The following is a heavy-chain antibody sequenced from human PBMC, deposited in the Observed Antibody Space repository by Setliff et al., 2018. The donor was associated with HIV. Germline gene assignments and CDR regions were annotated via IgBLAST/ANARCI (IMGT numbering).Heavy chain of an antibody. J-gene: IGHJ4*02. CDR1: GFTFSSYW. D-gene: IGHD1-26*01. Sequence: GGSLRLSCAASGFTFSSYWMTWVRQAPGKGLEWVANINQDGSEQNFVDSVTGRFTISRDNAKNSLYLRMNSLRAEDTALYYCARQDVGASAPLRYWGQGTLVTAPQ. V-gene: IGHV3-7*01. CDR3: ARQDVGASAPLRY. CDR2: INQDGSEQ.